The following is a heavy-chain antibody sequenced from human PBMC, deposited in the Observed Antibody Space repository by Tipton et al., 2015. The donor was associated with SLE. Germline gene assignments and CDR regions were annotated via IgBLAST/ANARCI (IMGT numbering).Heavy chain of an antibody. CDR3: ARDATPMVRGVMAFDI. CDR2: IYTGGST. CDR1: GFTVSSNY. D-gene: IGHD3-10*01. J-gene: IGHJ3*02. Sequence: SLRLSCAASGFTVSSNYMSWVRQAPGKGLEWVSVIYTGGSTYYADSVKGRFTISRDNSKNTLYLQMNSLRAEDTAVYYCARDATPMVRGVMAFDIWGQGTMVSVSS. V-gene: IGHV3-53*05.